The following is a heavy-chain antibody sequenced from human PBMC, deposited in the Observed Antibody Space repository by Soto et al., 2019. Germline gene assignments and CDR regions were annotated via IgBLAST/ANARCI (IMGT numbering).Heavy chain of an antibody. J-gene: IGHJ5*02. V-gene: IGHV1-69*13. CDR2: IIPIFGTA. CDR3: ARDSHIVVVPAATGPGSWFDP. CDR1: GGTFSSYA. D-gene: IGHD2-2*01. Sequence: SVKVSCKASGGTFSSYAISWVRQAPGQGLEWMEGIIPIFGTANYAQKFQGRVTITADESTSTAYMELSSLRSEDTAVYYCARDSHIVVVPAATGPGSWFDPWGQGTLVTVSS.